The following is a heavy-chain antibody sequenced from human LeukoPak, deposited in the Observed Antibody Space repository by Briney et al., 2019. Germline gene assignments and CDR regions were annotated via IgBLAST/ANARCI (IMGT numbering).Heavy chain of an antibody. D-gene: IGHD1-26*01. Sequence: GESLKISCKGSGYSFTTYWIGWVRQMPGKGLEWMGIIYPGDSDARYSPSFQGQVTISADKSISTAYLQWSSLKASDTAMYYCARRPFGATGHFDYWGQGTLVTVSS. V-gene: IGHV5-51*01. CDR3: ARRPFGATGHFDY. CDR1: GYSFTTYW. CDR2: IYPGDSDA. J-gene: IGHJ4*02.